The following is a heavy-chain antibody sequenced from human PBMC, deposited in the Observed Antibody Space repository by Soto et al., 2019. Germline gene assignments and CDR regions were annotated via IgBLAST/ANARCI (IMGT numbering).Heavy chain of an antibody. CDR3: AREIQLWSPVDY. D-gene: IGHD5-18*01. CDR1: GYTFTSYG. Sequence: VASVKVSCKASGYTFTSYGISWVRQAPGQGLEWMGWISAYNGNTNYAQKLQGRVTMTTDTSTSTAYMELRSLRSDDTAVYYCAREIQLWSPVDYWGQGXLVTVYS. V-gene: IGHV1-18*04. J-gene: IGHJ4*02. CDR2: ISAYNGNT.